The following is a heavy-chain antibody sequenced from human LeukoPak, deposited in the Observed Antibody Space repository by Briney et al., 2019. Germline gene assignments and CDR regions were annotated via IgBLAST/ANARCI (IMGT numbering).Heavy chain of an antibody. V-gene: IGHV3-7*01. D-gene: IGHD3-16*02. CDR2: IKTDGSEK. Sequence: GGSLRLSCEGSGFTFSNYWMGWVRQAPGKGLQWVANIKTDGSEKYYVDSVKGRFTISRDNAKNSLYLQMNSLRAEDTAVYYCVRARYDYVWGSYRLPLYYFEYWGQGTLVTVSS. CDR3: VRARYDYVWGSYRLPLYYFEY. CDR1: GFTFSNYW. J-gene: IGHJ4*02.